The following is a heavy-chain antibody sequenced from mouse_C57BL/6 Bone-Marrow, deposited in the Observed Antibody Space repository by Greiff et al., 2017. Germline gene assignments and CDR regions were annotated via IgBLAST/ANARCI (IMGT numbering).Heavy chain of an antibody. CDR3: ARDGYDGAWFAY. CDR1: GYTFTSYW. V-gene: IGHV1-55*01. D-gene: IGHD2-2*01. J-gene: IGHJ3*01. Sequence: QVQLQQPGAELVKPGASVKMSCKASGYTFTSYWITWVKQRPGQGLEWIGDIYPGSGGTNYNEKFKSKATLTVDTSSSTAYMQLSSLTSEDSAVYYCARDGYDGAWFAYWGQGTLVTVSA. CDR2: IYPGSGGT.